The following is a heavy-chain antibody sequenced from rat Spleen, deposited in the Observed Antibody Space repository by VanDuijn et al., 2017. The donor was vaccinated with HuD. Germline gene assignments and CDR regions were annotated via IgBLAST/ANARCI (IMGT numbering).Heavy chain of an antibody. CDR3: ASRTGNWFAY. CDR1: GFTFSDYN. J-gene: IGHJ3*01. D-gene: IGHD5-1*01. Sequence: EDQLVESGGGLVQPGRSLKLSCAASGFTFSDYNMAWVRQAPKKGLAWVATINYDGTSTYYRDSVKGRFTISRDNAKSTLYLQMDSLRSEDTATYYCASRTGNWFAYWGQGTLVTVSS. CDR2: INYDGTST. V-gene: IGHV5-7*01.